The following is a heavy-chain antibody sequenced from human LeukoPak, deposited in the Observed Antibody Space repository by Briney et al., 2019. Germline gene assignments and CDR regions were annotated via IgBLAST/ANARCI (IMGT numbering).Heavy chain of an antibody. D-gene: IGHD5-24*01. CDR1: GFTFSDYG. J-gene: IGHJ4*02. Sequence: GGSLRLSCEVSGFTFSDYGMHWVRQAPGKGLEWVAVISYDGNNKEYADSVKGRLTISRDNFKTTVYLQMNSLRDEDTALYYCAKEYGYRGTEIEIAPNVFDYWGQGTLVIVSS. V-gene: IGHV3-30*18. CDR2: ISYDGNNK. CDR3: AKEYGYRGTEIEIAPNVFDY.